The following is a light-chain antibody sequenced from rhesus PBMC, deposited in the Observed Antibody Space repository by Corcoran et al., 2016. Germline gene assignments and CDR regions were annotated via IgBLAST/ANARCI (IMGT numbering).Light chain of an antibody. CDR1: QSISSW. CDR2: TAS. J-gene: IGKJ3*01. CDR3: LQYNSSPFT. V-gene: IGKV1-22*01. Sequence: DIQMTQSPSSLSASVGDTVTITFRASQSISSWLNWYPEKPGKAPKLLLYTASILQSGVPSRFSGSGSGTDFSFTISSLQPADFATYYCLQYNSSPFTFGPGTKLDIK.